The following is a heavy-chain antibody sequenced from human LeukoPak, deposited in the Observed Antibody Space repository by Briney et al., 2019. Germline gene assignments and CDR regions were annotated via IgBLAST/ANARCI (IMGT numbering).Heavy chain of an antibody. CDR3: ARGLIGVPGLDAFDI. D-gene: IGHD7-27*01. J-gene: IGHJ3*02. CDR1: GGSISSYY. Sequence: PSETLSLTCTVSGGSISSYYWSWIRQPPGKGLEWIEYIYYCGSTNYNPSLKSRVTISVDTSKNQFSLKLSSVTAADTAVYYCARGLIGVPGLDAFDIWGQGTMVTVSS. V-gene: IGHV4-59*01. CDR2: IYYCGST.